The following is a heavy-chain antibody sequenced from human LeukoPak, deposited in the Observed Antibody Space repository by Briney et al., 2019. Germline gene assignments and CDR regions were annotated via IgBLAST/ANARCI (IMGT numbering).Heavy chain of an antibody. Sequence: SETLSLTCTVSGGSISSYYWSWLRQPAGKGLEWIGRIYTSGSTNYNPSLKSRVTMSVDTSKNQFSLKLSSVTAADTAVYYCASSYYDFWSGYYTDYYYYMDVWGKGTTVTVSS. CDR1: GGSISSYY. J-gene: IGHJ6*03. V-gene: IGHV4-4*07. D-gene: IGHD3-3*01. CDR3: ASSYYDFWSGYYTDYYYYMDV. CDR2: IYTSGST.